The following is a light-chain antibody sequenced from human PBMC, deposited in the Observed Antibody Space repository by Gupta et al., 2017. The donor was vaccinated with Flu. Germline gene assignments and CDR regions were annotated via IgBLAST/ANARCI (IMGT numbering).Light chain of an antibody. V-gene: IGKV3-15*01. Sequence: EIVMTQSPATLSVSPGERATLSCRASQSVSSNLAWYQQKPGQAPRLLMYGASTRATGIPARLSGSGSGTEFTLTISSLQSEDFAVYYCQQYNNWPPWTFGQGTKVEV. J-gene: IGKJ1*01. CDR3: QQYNNWPPWT. CDR2: GAS. CDR1: QSVSSN.